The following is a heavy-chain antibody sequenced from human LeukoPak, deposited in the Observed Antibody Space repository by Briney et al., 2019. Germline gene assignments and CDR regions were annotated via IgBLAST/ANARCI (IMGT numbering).Heavy chain of an antibody. V-gene: IGHV4-61*01. CDR2: IYYSGST. Sequence: SETLSLTCTVSGGSVSSGSYYWSWIRQPPGKGLEWIGYIYYSGSTNYNPSLKSRVTISVDTSKNQFSLKLSSVTAADTAVYYCARARGRDGYNYAYYWGQGTLVTVSS. J-gene: IGHJ4*02. CDR1: GGSVSSGSYY. D-gene: IGHD5-24*01. CDR3: ARARGRDGYNYAYY.